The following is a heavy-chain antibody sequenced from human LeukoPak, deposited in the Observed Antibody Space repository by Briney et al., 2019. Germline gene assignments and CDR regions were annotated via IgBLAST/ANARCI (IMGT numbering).Heavy chain of an antibody. D-gene: IGHD1-14*01. CDR3: TRGQYANLF. V-gene: IGHV3-49*04. CDR1: GFTFGDYA. Sequence: GGSLRLSCTASGFTFGDYAMSWVRQAPGKGLEWVGFIRRKGYGGTTEYAASVRGRFTISRDDSKSIAYLQMSSLQTEDTGVYYCTRGQYANLFWGQGTLVTVSS. J-gene: IGHJ4*02. CDR2: IRRKGYGGTT.